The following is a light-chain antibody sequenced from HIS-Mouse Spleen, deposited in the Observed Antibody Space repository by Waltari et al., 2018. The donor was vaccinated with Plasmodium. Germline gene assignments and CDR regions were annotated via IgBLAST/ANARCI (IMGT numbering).Light chain of an antibody. J-gene: IGLJ3*02. V-gene: IGLV3-10*01. Sequence: SSELTQPPSVSFSPGQTARITCSGYALPTTFAYWYQQKSGQAPVLVIYEDSKRPPGIPERFAGSSSGKMATLTISGAQVEEEADYYCYSTDSSGNHRVFGGGTKLTVL. CDR1: ALPTTF. CDR2: EDS. CDR3: YSTDSSGNHRV.